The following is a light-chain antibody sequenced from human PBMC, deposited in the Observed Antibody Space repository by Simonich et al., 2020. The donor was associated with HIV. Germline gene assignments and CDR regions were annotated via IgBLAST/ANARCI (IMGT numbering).Light chain of an antibody. Sequence: QSALTQPASVSGSPGQSITISCTGTSNDDGGYHYVSWYHQRPVKAPKLRIYDVNWRPSGVSNRFSGSNSGTTASLTISGLQAEDEADYYCNSYTSSSTWVFGGGTKLTVL. CDR3: NSYTSSSTWV. V-gene: IGLV2-14*01. CDR1: SNDDGGYHY. J-gene: IGLJ3*02. CDR2: DVN.